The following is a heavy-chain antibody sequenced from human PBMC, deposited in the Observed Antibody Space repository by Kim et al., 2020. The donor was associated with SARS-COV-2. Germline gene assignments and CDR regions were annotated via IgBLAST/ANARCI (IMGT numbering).Heavy chain of an antibody. Sequence: DPVKGRFTISRDNSKNTLYLQMNSLRAEDTAVYYCAKDLSRGSGSYFDYWGQGTLVTVSS. V-gene: IGHV3-23*01. J-gene: IGHJ4*02. D-gene: IGHD3-10*01. CDR3: AKDLSRGSGSYFDY.